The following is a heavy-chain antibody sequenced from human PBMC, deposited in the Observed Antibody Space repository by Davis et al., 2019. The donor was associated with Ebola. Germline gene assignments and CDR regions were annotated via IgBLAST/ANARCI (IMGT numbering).Heavy chain of an antibody. Sequence: ASVKVSCKASGYTFTDYYIHWVRQAPGQGLEWMGWINPKSGDTDHAQKFQGRVTMTRDTSISTAYMELRSLRSDDTAVYYCARDPYYHSSGYHRKGGEFDYWGQGTLITVSS. D-gene: IGHD3-22*01. V-gene: IGHV1-2*02. CDR2: INPKSGDT. CDR1: GYTFTDYY. CDR3: ARDPYYHSSGYHRKGGEFDY. J-gene: IGHJ4*02.